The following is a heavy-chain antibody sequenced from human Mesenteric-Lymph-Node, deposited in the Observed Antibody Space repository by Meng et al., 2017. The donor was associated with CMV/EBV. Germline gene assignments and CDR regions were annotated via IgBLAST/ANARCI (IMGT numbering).Heavy chain of an antibody. CDR1: GGSISSSSYY. CDR3: ARDRVGATHGENYYYYGLDV. V-gene: IGHV4-39*07. CDR2: IYYSGST. J-gene: IGHJ6*02. Sequence: SETLSLTCTVSGGSISSSSYYWGWIRQPPGKGLEWIGSIYYSGSTYYNPSLKSRVTISVDTSKNQFSLKLSSVTAADTAVYYCARDRVGATHGENYYYYGLDVWGQGATVTVSS. D-gene: IGHD1-26*01.